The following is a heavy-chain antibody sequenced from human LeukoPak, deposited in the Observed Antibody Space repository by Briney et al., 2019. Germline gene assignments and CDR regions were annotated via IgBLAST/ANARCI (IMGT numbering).Heavy chain of an antibody. CDR2: ISSSSSTI. CDR1: GFTFSSYS. D-gene: IGHD6-13*01. V-gene: IGHV3-48*04. Sequence: GGSLRLSCAASGFTFSSYSMNWVRQAPGKGLEWVSYISSSSSTIYYADSVKGRFTISRDNAKNSLYLQMNSLRAEDTAVYYCARAQPGIAAAGTLGAFDVWGQGTMVTVSS. CDR3: ARAQPGIAAAGTLGAFDV. J-gene: IGHJ3*01.